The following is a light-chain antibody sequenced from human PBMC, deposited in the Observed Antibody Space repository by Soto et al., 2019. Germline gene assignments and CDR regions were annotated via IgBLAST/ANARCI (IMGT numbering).Light chain of an antibody. V-gene: IGLV1-51*01. J-gene: IGLJ3*02. CDR2: DNN. Sequence: QSVLTQPPSVSAAPGQRVAISCSGGSSDIGDNYVSWYQQFPGTAPKLLIYDNNRRPSGIPDRFSGSKSGTSATLGITGLQSGDDADYYCGTWDGSRNWVFGGGTKLTVL. CDR3: GTWDGSRNWV. CDR1: SSDIGDNY.